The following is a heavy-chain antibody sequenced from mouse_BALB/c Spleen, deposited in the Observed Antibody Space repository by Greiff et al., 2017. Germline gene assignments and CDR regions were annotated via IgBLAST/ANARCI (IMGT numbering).Heavy chain of an antibody. Sequence: VQRVESGAELVRPGVSVKISCKGSGYTFTDYAMHWVKQSHAKSLEWIGVISTYYGDASYNQKFKGKATMTVDKSSSTAYMQLSSLTSEDSAVYYCARQDTTVVSFDYWGQGTTLTVSA. D-gene: IGHD1-1*01. V-gene: IGHV1S137*01. CDR2: ISTYYGDA. CDR3: ARQDTTVVSFDY. J-gene: IGHJ2*01. CDR1: GYTFTDYA.